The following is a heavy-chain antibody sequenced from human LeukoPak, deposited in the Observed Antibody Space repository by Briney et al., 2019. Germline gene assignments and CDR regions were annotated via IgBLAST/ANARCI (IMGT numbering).Heavy chain of an antibody. CDR2: FDPEDGET. CDR1: GYTLTELS. J-gene: IGHJ3*02. V-gene: IGHV1-24*01. D-gene: IGHD3-3*01. CDR3: ATGWSGYSDAFDI. Sequence: ASVKVSCKVSGYTLTELSMHWVRQAPGKGLEWMGGFDPEDGETIYAQKFQGRVTMTEDTSTDTAYMELSSLRSEDTAVYCCATGWSGYSDAFDIWGQGTMVTVSS.